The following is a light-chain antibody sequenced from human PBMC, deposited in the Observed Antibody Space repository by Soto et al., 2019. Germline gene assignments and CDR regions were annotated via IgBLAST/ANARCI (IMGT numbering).Light chain of an antibody. CDR1: QSVSSY. V-gene: IGKV3-11*01. Sequence: EIVFTQSPTTLSLSPGERATLSCRASQSVSSYLAWYQQRPGQAPRLLIYDASTRATGIPARFSGRESGTDFTLTISSLEPEDFAVYYCQQRSNWPRYTFGQGTK. J-gene: IGKJ2*01. CDR2: DAS. CDR3: QQRSNWPRYT.